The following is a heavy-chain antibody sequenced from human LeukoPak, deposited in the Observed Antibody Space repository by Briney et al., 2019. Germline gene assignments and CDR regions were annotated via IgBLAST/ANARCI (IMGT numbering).Heavy chain of an antibody. D-gene: IGHD1-7*01. V-gene: IGHV3-48*03. CDR3: ARDSLDLHNYYYGMDV. Sequence: PGGSPRLSCAASGFTFSSYEMNWVRQAPGKGLEWVSYISSSGSTIYYADSVKGRFTISRDNAKNSLYLQMNSLRAEDTAVYYCARDSLDLHNYYYGMDVWGQGTTVTVSS. CDR2: ISSSGSTI. J-gene: IGHJ6*02. CDR1: GFTFSSYE.